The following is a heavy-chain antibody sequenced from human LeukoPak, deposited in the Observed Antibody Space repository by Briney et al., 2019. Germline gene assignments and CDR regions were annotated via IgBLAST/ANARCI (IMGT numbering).Heavy chain of an antibody. Sequence: SETLSLTCAVYGGSFSGYYWSWIRQPPGKGLEWIGEINHSGSTNYNPSLKSRVTISVDTSKNQFSLKLSSVTAADTAVYYCARFHSGHSGYDAQNDDYWGQGTLVTVSS. D-gene: IGHD5-12*01. V-gene: IGHV4-34*01. CDR3: ARFHSGHSGYDAQNDDY. CDR2: INHSGST. CDR1: GGSFSGYY. J-gene: IGHJ4*02.